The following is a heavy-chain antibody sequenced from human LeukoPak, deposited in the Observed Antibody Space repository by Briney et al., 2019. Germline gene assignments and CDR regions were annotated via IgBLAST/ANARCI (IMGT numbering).Heavy chain of an antibody. CDR2: ISGSGGST. J-gene: IGHJ5*02. CDR1: GFTFSSYA. Sequence: GGSLRLSCAASGFTFSSYAMSWVRQAPGKGLEWVSAISGSGGSTYYADSVKGRFTISRGNSKNTLYLQMNSLRAEDTAVYYCAKDLHDILTGSPPGWFDPWGQGTLVTVSS. CDR3: AKDLHDILTGSPPGWFDP. D-gene: IGHD3-9*01. V-gene: IGHV3-23*01.